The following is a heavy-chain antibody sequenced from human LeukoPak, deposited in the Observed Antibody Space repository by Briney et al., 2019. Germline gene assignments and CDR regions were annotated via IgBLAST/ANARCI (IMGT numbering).Heavy chain of an antibody. V-gene: IGHV4-59*01. CDR3: ARAPLRYGDPPGAFDI. CDR2: IYYSGST. Sequence: SETLSLTCTVSGGSISSYYWSWVRQPPGKGLEWIGYIYYSGSTNYNPSLKSRVTISVDTSKNQFSLKLSSVTAADTAVYYCARAPLRYGDPPGAFDIWGQGTMVTVSS. D-gene: IGHD4-17*01. J-gene: IGHJ3*02. CDR1: GGSISSYY.